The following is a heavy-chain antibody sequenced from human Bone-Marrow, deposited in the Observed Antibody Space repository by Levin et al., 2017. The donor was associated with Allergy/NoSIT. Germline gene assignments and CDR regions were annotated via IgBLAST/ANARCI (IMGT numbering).Heavy chain of an antibody. J-gene: IGHJ6*02. V-gene: IGHV4-4*02. CDR2: IYHSGST. CDR3: ARDLASTIPGYYYGMDV. D-gene: IGHD5/OR15-5a*01. Sequence: RSQTLSLTCAVSGGSISSSNWWSWVRQPPGKGLEWIGEIYHSGSTNYNPSLKSRVTISVDKSKNQFSLKLSSVTAADTAVYYCARDLASTIPGYYYGMDVWGQGTTVTVSS. CDR1: GGSISSSNW.